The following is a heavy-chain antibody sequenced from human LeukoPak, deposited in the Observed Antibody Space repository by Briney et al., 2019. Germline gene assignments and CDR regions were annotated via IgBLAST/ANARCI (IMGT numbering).Heavy chain of an antibody. D-gene: IGHD1-26*01. V-gene: IGHV3-33*01. CDR1: GFTFSSYG. CDR2: IWYDGSNK. J-gene: IGHJ3*02. CDR3: ARTSASDAFDI. Sequence: GGSLRLSCAASGFTFSSYGMHWVRRAPGKGLEGVAVIWYDGSNKYYADSVKGRFTISRDNSKNTLYLQMNSLRAEDTAVYYCARTSASDAFDIWGQGTMVTVSS.